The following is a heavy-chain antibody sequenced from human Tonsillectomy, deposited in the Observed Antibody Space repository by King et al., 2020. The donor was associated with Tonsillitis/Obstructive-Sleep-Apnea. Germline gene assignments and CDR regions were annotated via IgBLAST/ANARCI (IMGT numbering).Heavy chain of an antibody. CDR2: IYSSGSA. Sequence: QLQESGPGLVKPSETLSLTCTVSGGSISSYYWSWIRQPPGKGLEWIGYIYSSGSAKYNPSLKSRVTISVDTSKNQFSLNLSSVTAADTAVYYCARLLYYDDPMPAVVYYFDYWGQGTLVTVSS. CDR3: ARLLYYDDPMPAVVYYFDY. CDR1: GGSISSYY. J-gene: IGHJ4*02. V-gene: IGHV4-59*08. D-gene: IGHD3-3*01.